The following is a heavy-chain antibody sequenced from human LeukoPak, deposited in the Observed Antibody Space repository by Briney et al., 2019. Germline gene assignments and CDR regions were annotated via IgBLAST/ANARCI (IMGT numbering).Heavy chain of an antibody. D-gene: IGHD6-13*01. Sequence: PGGSLRLSCVVSGFTVSTNYMSWVRQAPGKGLEWVSLIYSGGSTYYADSVKGRFTISRDNSKNTLHLQMNSLRAEDTAVYYCAKDPSYSSTFYFDYWGQGTLVTVSS. CDR1: GFTVSTNY. CDR3: AKDPSYSSTFYFDY. CDR2: IYSGGST. J-gene: IGHJ4*02. V-gene: IGHV3-53*01.